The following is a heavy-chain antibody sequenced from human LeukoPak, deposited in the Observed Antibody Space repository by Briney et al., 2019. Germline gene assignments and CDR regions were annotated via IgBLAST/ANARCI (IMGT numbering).Heavy chain of an antibody. CDR3: ARAGSVAVAGNTINWFDP. CDR2: ISAYNGNT. CDR1: GYTFTSYG. V-gene: IGHV1-18*01. J-gene: IGHJ5*02. D-gene: IGHD6-19*01. Sequence: GASVKVSCKASGYTFTSYGISWVRQAPGQGLEWMGWISAYNGNTNYAQKLQGRVTMTTDTSTSTAYMELRSLRSDDTAVYYCARAGSVAVAGNTINWFDPWGQGTLVTVSS.